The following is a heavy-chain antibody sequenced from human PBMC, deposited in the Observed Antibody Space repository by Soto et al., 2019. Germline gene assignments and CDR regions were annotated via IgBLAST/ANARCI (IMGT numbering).Heavy chain of an antibody. D-gene: IGHD4-17*01. V-gene: IGHV3-7*02. CDR1: GFTFSSYW. Sequence: PAGTLRLSCAATGFTFSSYWMSWVRQAPGKGLEWVANIKQDGSDKYYVDSVKGRFTVSRDNAKNSLYLQMNSLRAEDTAIYYCAIRWAFISTDYRGQGTPVTGS. CDR3: AIRWAFISTDY. J-gene: IGHJ4*02. CDR2: IKQDGSDK.